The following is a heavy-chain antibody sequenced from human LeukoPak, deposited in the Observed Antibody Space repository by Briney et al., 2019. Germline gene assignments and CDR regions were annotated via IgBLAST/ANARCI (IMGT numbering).Heavy chain of an antibody. Sequence: GASVKVSCKASGYTFINNDINWVRQAPGQGLEWMAWIDPKNGNRGDAQNFQGRVTMTTDISINTAYLELSSLRSEDTAVYYCARSHTQKEFCGGGRCYPAVWWFDPWGQGTLVTVSS. J-gene: IGHJ5*02. V-gene: IGHV1-8*01. CDR2: IDPKNGNR. CDR3: ARSHTQKEFCGGGRCYPAVWWFDP. D-gene: IGHD2-15*01. CDR1: GYTFINND.